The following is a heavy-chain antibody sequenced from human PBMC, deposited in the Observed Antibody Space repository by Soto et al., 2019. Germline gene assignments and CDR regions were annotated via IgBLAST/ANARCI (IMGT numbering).Heavy chain of an antibody. CDR2: ISAYNGNT. Sequence: ASVKVSCKASCYTFPSYGISWVRQATGQGLEWMGWISAYNGNTNYAQKLQGRVTMTTDTSTSTAYMELRSLRSDDTAVYYCARDRPEYYYDSSGFHNWFDPWGQGNLVTVSS. V-gene: IGHV1-18*01. CDR3: ARDRPEYYYDSSGFHNWFDP. J-gene: IGHJ5*02. D-gene: IGHD3-22*01. CDR1: CYTFPSYG.